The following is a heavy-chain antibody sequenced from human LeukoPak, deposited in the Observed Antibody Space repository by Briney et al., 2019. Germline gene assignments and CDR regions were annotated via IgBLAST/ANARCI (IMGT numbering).Heavy chain of an antibody. V-gene: IGHV4-59*01. CDR1: GGSISSFY. D-gene: IGHD3-9*01. CDR2: IYYSGST. Sequence: PSETLSLTCTVSGGSISSFYWSWIRRPPGKGLEWIGYIYYSGSTNYNPSLKSRVTISVDTSKNQFSLKLSSVTAADTAVYYCARWYYDILTGYYTHFDYWGQGTLVTVSS. CDR3: ARWYYDILTGYYTHFDY. J-gene: IGHJ4*02.